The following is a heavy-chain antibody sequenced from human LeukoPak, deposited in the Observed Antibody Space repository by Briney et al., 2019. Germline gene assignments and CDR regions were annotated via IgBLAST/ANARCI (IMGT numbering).Heavy chain of an antibody. V-gene: IGHV3-23*01. J-gene: IGHJ4*02. Sequence: PGGTLRLSCVASGFTFSTYGMSWVRQAPGKGLEWVSAISGSGGSTYYADSVKGRFTISRDNSKNTLYLQMNSLRAEDTAVYYCAKDRRDYVWGSYRNFDYWGQGTLVTVSS. D-gene: IGHD3-16*02. CDR2: ISGSGGST. CDR3: AKDRRDYVWGSYRNFDY. CDR1: GFTFSTYG.